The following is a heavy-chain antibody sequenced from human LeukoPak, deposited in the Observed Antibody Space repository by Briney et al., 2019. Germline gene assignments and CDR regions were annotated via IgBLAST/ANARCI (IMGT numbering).Heavy chain of an antibody. V-gene: IGHV3-23*01. D-gene: IGHD2-15*01. Sequence: GGSLRLSCAASGFTFSNHSMSWVRQAPGKGLQWVAGISGSGRTTEYADSVKGRFTISRDNSKNTLSLQMNSLRVEDTAIYYCAKNVVVKRYFDYWGQGTLITVSS. CDR2: ISGSGRTT. CDR1: GFTFSNHS. CDR3: AKNVVVKRYFDY. J-gene: IGHJ4*02.